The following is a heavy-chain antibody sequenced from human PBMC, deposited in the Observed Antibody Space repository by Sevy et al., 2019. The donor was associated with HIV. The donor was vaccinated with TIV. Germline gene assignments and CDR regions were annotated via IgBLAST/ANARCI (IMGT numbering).Heavy chain of an antibody. CDR2: IHNGGST. J-gene: IGHJ6*04. CDR1: GFTVSSDY. D-gene: IGHD6-13*01. CDR3: ESDGGSRGMDV. V-gene: IGHV3-66*02. Sequence: GGSLRLSCAASGFTVSSDYMNWVHQAPGKALEWVSVIHNGGSTYYADSVKGRFTISRDNSKNTLYLQMNTLRAEDAAVYYCESDGGSRGMDVWGKGTTVTVSS.